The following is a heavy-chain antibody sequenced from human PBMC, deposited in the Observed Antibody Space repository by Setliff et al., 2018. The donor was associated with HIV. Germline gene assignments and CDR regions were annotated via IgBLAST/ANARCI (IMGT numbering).Heavy chain of an antibody. CDR3: ARDKLVWFGESSYYYDYYMDV. V-gene: IGHV3-7*03. CDR2: IKQDGSEK. CDR1: GGSFSDNY. D-gene: IGHD3-10*01. Sequence: ETLSLTCAVYGGSFSDNYWSWIRQSPGKGLEWVANIKQDGSEKHYVDSVKGRLTISRDNAKNSLYLQMNSLRAEDTAVYYCARDKLVWFGESSYYYDYYMDVWGKGTTVTVSS. J-gene: IGHJ6*03.